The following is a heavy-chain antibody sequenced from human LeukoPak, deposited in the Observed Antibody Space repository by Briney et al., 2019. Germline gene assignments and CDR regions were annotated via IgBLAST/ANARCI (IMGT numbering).Heavy chain of an antibody. Sequence: GGSLRLSCAASGFTFSSYYMTWVRQAPGQGLEWVANIRQGGSAEFYADSVKGRFTISRDNAKNSLYLQMNSLRAEDTAVYYCARWLYSSGWAIDYWGQGTLVTVSS. D-gene: IGHD6-19*01. CDR3: ARWLYSSGWAIDY. J-gene: IGHJ4*02. CDR2: IRQGGSAE. CDR1: GFTFSSYY. V-gene: IGHV3-7*01.